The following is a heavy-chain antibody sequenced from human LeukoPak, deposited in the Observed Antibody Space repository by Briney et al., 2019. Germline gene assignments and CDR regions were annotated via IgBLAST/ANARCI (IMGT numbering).Heavy chain of an antibody. Sequence: GGSLRLSCGASGFSFSDYWMTWVRQAPGKGLEWVANINQDGSEAYYVASVKGRFTISRDNAKNSLYLQMTSLRAEDTAVYYCARDGSKSCSGGSCYLNWFDPWGQGTLVTVSS. CDR1: GFSFSDYW. CDR2: INQDGSEA. D-gene: IGHD2-15*01. J-gene: IGHJ5*02. V-gene: IGHV3-7*01. CDR3: ARDGSKSCSGGSCYLNWFDP.